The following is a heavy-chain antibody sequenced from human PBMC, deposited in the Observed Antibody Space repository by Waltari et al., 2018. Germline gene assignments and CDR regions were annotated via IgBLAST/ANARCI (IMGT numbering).Heavy chain of an antibody. CDR1: GFTFSSYA. Sequence: EVQLLESGGGLVQPGGSLRLSCAASGFTFSSYAMSWVRQAPGKGLEWVSAISGSGGSTYYADSVKGRCTISRDNSKNTLYLQMNSLRAEDTAVYYCAKDPRYCSGGSCPDSGSYNYWGQGTLVTVSS. J-gene: IGHJ4*02. V-gene: IGHV3-23*01. CDR2: ISGSGGST. D-gene: IGHD2-15*01. CDR3: AKDPRYCSGGSCPDSGSYNY.